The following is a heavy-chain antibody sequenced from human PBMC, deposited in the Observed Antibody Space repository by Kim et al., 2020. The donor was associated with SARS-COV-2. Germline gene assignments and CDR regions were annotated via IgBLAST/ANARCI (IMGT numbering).Heavy chain of an antibody. CDR3: ARSWDY. CDR2: PNSGGT. Sequence: PNSGGTNYAQKFQGRVTMTRDTSISTAYMELGRLRSDDTAVYYCARSWDYWGQGTLVTVSS. J-gene: IGHJ4*02. V-gene: IGHV1-2*02.